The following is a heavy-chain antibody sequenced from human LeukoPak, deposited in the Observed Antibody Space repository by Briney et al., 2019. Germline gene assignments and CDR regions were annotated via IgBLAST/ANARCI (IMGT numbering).Heavy chain of an antibody. CDR2: ISGSGGST. CDR3: AKAGYINYYAYYHMDV. CDR1: GFTFSSYA. D-gene: IGHD3-9*01. Sequence: GGSLRLSCAASGFTFSSYAMSWVRQAPGKGLEWVSSISGSGGSTYYADSVKGRFTISRDNSKSTLYLQMNSLRAGDAALYYCAKAGYINYYAYYHMDVWGKGTTVTVSS. J-gene: IGHJ6*03. V-gene: IGHV3-23*01.